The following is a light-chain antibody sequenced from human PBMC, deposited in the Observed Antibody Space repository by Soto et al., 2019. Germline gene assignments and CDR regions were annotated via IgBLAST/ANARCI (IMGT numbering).Light chain of an antibody. V-gene: IGKV3-20*01. CDR3: QQHGRTSVT. CDR2: GSS. CDR1: QSVSNNY. J-gene: IGKJ2*01. Sequence: EIVLTQSPGTLSLSPGERATLSRRASQSVSNNYLAWYQQKPGQAPRLLVYGSSNRATAIADRFSGSGAGTDFTLTISRLEPEDFAVYYCQQHGRTSVTFGQGTKLEIK.